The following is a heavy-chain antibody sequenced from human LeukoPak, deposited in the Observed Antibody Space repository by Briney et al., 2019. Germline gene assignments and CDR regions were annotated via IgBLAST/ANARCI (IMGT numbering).Heavy chain of an antibody. J-gene: IGHJ3*02. CDR3: AKTDYGGNSGAFDI. CDR2: IRYDGSNK. D-gene: IGHD4-23*01. V-gene: IGHV3-30*04. Sequence: PGRALRLSCAASGFTFSSYAMHWVRQAPGKGLEWVAFIRYDGSNKYYADSVKGRFTISKDNSKNTLYLQMNSLRAEDTAVYYCAKTDYGGNSGAFDIWGQGTMVTVSS. CDR1: GFTFSSYA.